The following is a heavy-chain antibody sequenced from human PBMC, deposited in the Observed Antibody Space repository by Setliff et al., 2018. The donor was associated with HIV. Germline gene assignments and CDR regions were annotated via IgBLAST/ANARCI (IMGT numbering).Heavy chain of an antibody. Sequence: SETLSLTCAVSGYSIRSGCYWGWIRQPPGKGLEWIGSMYHTGSTYYSPSLNSRFTISVDTSKDQFSLKLNSVTAADTAVYYCARLAIPAATTDYWGQGTLVTVSS. CDR1: GYSIRSGCY. CDR3: ARLAIPAATTDY. CDR2: MYHTGST. J-gene: IGHJ4*02. D-gene: IGHD2-2*01. V-gene: IGHV4-38-2*01.